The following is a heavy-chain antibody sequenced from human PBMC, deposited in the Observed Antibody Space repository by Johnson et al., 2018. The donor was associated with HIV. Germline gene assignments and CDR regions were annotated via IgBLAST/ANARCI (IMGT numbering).Heavy chain of an antibody. D-gene: IGHD2-2*01. CDR1: GFTFDDYA. J-gene: IGHJ3*02. V-gene: IGHV3-9*01. CDR2: ISWNSGSI. Sequence: DVQVVESGGGLVQPGRSLRLSCAASGFTFDDYAMHWVRQAPGKGLEWVSGISWNSGSIGYADSVKGRFTISRDNAKNSLYLQMNSLRAEDTAVYYCARDTASSSTLDAFDIWGQGTMVTVSS. CDR3: ARDTASSSTLDAFDI.